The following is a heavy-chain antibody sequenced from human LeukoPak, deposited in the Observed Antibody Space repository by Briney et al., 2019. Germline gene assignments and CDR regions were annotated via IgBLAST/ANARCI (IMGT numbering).Heavy chain of an antibody. CDR1: GGTFSSYA. V-gene: IGHV1-69*04. D-gene: IGHD5-18*01. CDR2: IIPILGIA. CDR3: ASLVDTAMGGGY. Sequence: ASVKVSCKASGGTFSSYAIIWVRQAPGQGLEWMGRIIPILGIANYARKFQGRVTITADKSTSTAYMELSSLRSEDTAVYYCASLVDTAMGGGYWGQGTLVTVSS. J-gene: IGHJ4*02.